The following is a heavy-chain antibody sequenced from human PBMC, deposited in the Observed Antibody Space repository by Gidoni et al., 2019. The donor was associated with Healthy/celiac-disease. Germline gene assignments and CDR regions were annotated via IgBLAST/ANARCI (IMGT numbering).Heavy chain of an antibody. J-gene: IGHJ4*02. CDR3: ARERRMIAAAGGLDY. V-gene: IGHV4-39*02. Sequence: QLQLPESGPGLVKPSATLSLPCTVSGGSLSSSSYYWGWIRQPPGKGLEWIGSIYYSGSTYYNPSLKSRVTISVDTSKNQFSLKLSSVTAADTAVYYCARERRMIAAAGGLDYWGQGTLVTVSS. CDR1: GGSLSSSSYY. CDR2: IYYSGST. D-gene: IGHD6-13*01.